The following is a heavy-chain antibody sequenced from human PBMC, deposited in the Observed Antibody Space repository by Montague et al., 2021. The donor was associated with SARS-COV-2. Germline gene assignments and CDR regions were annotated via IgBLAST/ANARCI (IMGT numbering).Heavy chain of an antibody. D-gene: IGHD3-10*01. CDR2: YSGST. J-gene: IGHJ6*02. Sequence: YSGSTYYNPSLKSRVTISIDTSKNQFSLKLSSLTAADTSVYYCARDDIVLQGVTKGMDVWGQGTTVTVSS. V-gene: IGHV4-39*07. CDR3: ARDDIVLQGVTKGMDV.